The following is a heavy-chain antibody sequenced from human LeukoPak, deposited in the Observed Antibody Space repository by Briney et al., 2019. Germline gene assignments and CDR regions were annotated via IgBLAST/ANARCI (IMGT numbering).Heavy chain of an antibody. CDR2: IKQDESEK. V-gene: IGHV3-7*01. CDR3: ASLDAFDI. J-gene: IGHJ3*02. CDR1: GFTFSSDW. Sequence: GGSLRLSCAASGFTFSSDWMNWVRQAPGKGLEWVANIKQDESEKCYVDSVKGRFTISRDNAKNSLYLQMNSLRAEDTAVYYCASLDAFDIWGQGTMVTVSS.